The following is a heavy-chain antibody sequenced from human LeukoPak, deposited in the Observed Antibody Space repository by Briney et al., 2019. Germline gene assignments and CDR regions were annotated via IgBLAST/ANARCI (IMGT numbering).Heavy chain of an antibody. Sequence: PSETLSLTCTVSGGSISSGGYSWSWIRQHPGKGLEWIGYIYYSGSTYYNPSLKSRVTISVDTSKNQFSLKLSSVTAADTAVYYCARATTDFWSGYNWFDPWGQGTLVTVSS. D-gene: IGHD3-3*01. CDR2: IYYSGST. CDR1: GGSISSGGYS. V-gene: IGHV4-31*03. CDR3: ARATTDFWSGYNWFDP. J-gene: IGHJ5*02.